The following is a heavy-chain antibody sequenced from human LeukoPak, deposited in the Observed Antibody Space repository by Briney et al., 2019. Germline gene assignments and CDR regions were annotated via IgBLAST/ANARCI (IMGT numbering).Heavy chain of an antibody. CDR1: GFTFSSYA. V-gene: IGHV3-23*01. CDR3: ARATWNRRAFDI. D-gene: IGHD1-1*01. J-gene: IGHJ3*02. Sequence: GGSLRLSCAASGFTFSSYAMSWVRQAPGKGLEWVSVISGSGGSTYYADSVKGRFTTSRDNSKNTVYLQMNSLRAEDTAVYYCARATWNRRAFDIWGEGTMVTVSS. CDR2: ISGSGGST.